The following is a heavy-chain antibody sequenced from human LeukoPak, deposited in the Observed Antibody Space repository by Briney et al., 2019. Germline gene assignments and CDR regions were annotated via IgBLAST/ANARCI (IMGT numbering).Heavy chain of an antibody. Sequence: ASVKVSCKASGYTFTGYYMHWVRQAPGQGLEWMGWINPNSGGTNYAQKFQGRVTMTRDTSISTAYMELSRLRSDDTAVYYCARDRNYYDSSGYRADAFDIWGQGTMVTVSS. CDR1: GYTFTGYY. V-gene: IGHV1-2*02. D-gene: IGHD3-22*01. CDR2: INPNSGGT. CDR3: ARDRNYYDSSGYRADAFDI. J-gene: IGHJ3*02.